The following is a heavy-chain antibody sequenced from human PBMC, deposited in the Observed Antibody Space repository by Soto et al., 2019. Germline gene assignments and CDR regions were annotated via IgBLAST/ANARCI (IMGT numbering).Heavy chain of an antibody. V-gene: IGHV1-18*01. D-gene: IGHD2-8*01. CDR1: GYTFTSYG. CDR2: ISAYNGNT. J-gene: IGHJ4*02. CDR3: ARGRLTVYARYGVGAYFDY. Sequence: ASVKVSCKASGYTFTSYGISWVRQAPGQGLEWMGWISAYNGNTNYAQKLQGRVTMTTDTSTSTAYMELRSLRSDDTAVYYCARGRLTVYARYGVGAYFDYWGQGTLVTVSS.